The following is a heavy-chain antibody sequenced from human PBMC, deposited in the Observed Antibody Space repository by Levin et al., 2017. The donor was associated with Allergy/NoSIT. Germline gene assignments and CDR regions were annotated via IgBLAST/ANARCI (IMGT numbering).Heavy chain of an antibody. CDR3: ANLNLNYDFWSDYLPPYYYYGMDV. Sequence: PGGSLRLSCAASGFSFSNCGMHWVRQTPGKGLEWVAVISYDGSNKFYADSVKGRFSISRDNSNNTLYLQMNSLRAEDTAVYYCANLNLNYDFWSDYLPPYYYYGMDVWGQGTTVTVSS. CDR1: GFSFSNCG. V-gene: IGHV3-30*18. J-gene: IGHJ6*02. D-gene: IGHD3-3*01. CDR2: ISYDGSNK.